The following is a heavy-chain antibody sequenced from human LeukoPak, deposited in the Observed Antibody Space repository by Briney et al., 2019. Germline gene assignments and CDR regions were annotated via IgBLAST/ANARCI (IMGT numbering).Heavy chain of an antibody. CDR2: IIPIFGTA. V-gene: IGHV1-69*05. CDR1: GGTFSSYA. D-gene: IGHD2-2*01. Sequence: SVKVSCKASGGTFSSYALSWVRQAPGQGLEWMGGIIPIFGTANYAQKFQGRVTITTDESTSTAYMELSSLRSEDTAVYYCARGFGAMPYFDYWGQGTLVTVSS. J-gene: IGHJ4*02. CDR3: ARGFGAMPYFDY.